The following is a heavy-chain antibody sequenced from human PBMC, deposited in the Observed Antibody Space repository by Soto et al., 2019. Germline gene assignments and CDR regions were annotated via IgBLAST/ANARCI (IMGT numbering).Heavy chain of an antibody. D-gene: IGHD3-10*01. J-gene: IGHJ6*02. V-gene: IGHV3-49*03. CDR1: GFTCGDCA. CDR3: TAHRSSLTMRRGVIIGDYYYNGMDV. CDR2: IRSKAYGGTT. Sequence: GGSLRLSSTASGFTCGDCAMTWLRQAPGYGLEWVSFIRSKAYGGTTEYAASFKGRFTISRDDSESIAYLQMNSLKTEDTAMYYCTAHRSSLTMRRGVIIGDYYYNGMDVWGQGTAVTVSS.